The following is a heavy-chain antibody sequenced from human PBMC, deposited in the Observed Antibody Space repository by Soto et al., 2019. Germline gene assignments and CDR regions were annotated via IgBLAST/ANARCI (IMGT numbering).Heavy chain of an antibody. CDR2: ISYDGSNK. D-gene: IGHD3-22*01. J-gene: IGHJ4*02. V-gene: IGHV3-30-3*01. CDR3: ASTYDSSGYHFDY. Sequence: AGGSLRLSCAASGFTFSSYAMHWVRQAPGKGLEWVAVISYDGSNKYYADSVKGRFTISRDNSKNTLYLQMNSLRAEDTAVYYCASTYDSSGYHFDYWGQGTLVTVSS. CDR1: GFTFSSYA.